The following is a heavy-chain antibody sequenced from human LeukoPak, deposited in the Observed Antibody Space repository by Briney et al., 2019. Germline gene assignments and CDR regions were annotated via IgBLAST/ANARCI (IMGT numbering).Heavy chain of an antibody. CDR3: ARVYGSGSYLYFDY. Sequence: PSETLSLTCTVSGGSISSSSYYWGWIRQPPGKGLEWIGSIYYSGSTYYNPSLKSRVTISVDTSKNQFSLKLSSVTAADTAVYYCARVYGSGSYLYFDYWGQGTLVTVSS. CDR1: GGSISSSSYY. CDR2: IYYSGST. D-gene: IGHD3-10*01. J-gene: IGHJ4*02. V-gene: IGHV4-39*07.